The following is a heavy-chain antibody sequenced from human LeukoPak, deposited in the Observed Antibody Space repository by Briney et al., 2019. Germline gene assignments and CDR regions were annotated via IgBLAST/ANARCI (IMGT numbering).Heavy chain of an antibody. CDR2: SNPHSGGI. V-gene: IGHV1-2*02. CDR3: ARVSAAGKGNWFDP. Sequence: ASVKVSCKASGYTFTGYYIHWVRQAPGQGLEWMGWSNPHSGGIKYAQRFQGRVTMTRDTSISTAYMELTRLRSDDTAVYYCARVSAAGKGNWFDPWGQGTLVTVSS. D-gene: IGHD6-13*01. CDR1: GYTFTGYY. J-gene: IGHJ5*02.